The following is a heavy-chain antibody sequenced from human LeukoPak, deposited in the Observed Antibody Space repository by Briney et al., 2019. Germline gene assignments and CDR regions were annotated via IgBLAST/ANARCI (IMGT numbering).Heavy chain of an antibody. CDR1: GHTFTGYY. CDR3: ARDSIPLLAAIDY. CDR2: INPNSGGT. J-gene: IGHJ4*02. Sequence: ASVKVSCKASGHTFTGYYIHWVRQAPGQGLEWMGWINPNSGGTNYAQKFQGRVTMTRDTSISTAYMELSRLRSDDTAVYYCARDSIPLLAAIDYWGQGTLVTVSS. V-gene: IGHV1-2*02. D-gene: IGHD5-24*01.